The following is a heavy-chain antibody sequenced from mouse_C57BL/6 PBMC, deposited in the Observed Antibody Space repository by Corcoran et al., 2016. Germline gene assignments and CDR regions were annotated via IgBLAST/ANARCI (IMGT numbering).Heavy chain of an antibody. V-gene: IGHV9-3*01. CDR1: GYTFTTYG. J-gene: IGHJ4*01. Sequence: QIQLVQSGPELKKPGETVKISCKASGYTFTTYGMSWVKQAPGKGLKWMGWINTYSGVPTYADDFKGRFAFSLETSASTAYLQINNLKNEDTATYFCARSPYYGSSSYAMDYWGQGTSVTVSS. CDR3: ARSPYYGSSSYAMDY. CDR2: INTYSGVP. D-gene: IGHD1-1*01.